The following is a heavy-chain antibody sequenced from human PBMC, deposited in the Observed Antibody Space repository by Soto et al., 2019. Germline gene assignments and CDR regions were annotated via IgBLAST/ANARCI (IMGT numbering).Heavy chain of an antibody. CDR2: IYAGDSDT. Sequence: PGESLKISCKGYGYSFTTYWIGWVRQMPGKGLEWMGIIYAGDSDTRYSPSFQGHVTISVDKSTTTAYLQWSSLKASDTAMYYCVRGVHLTVADAFDVWGQGTMVTVSS. J-gene: IGHJ3*01. V-gene: IGHV5-51*01. D-gene: IGHD1-1*01. CDR1: GYSFTTYW. CDR3: VRGVHLTVADAFDV.